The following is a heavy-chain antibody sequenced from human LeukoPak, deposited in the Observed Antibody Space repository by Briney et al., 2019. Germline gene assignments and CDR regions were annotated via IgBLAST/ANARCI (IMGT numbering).Heavy chain of an antibody. D-gene: IGHD3-22*01. CDR2: IKQDGSEK. CDR3: ARIVVITYWYLDL. CDR1: GFTFSSYT. V-gene: IGHV3-7*04. Sequence: GGSLRLSCAASGFTFSSYTMTWVRQAPGKGLEWVANIKQDGSEKYYVDSVKGRFTISRDNAKNSLYLQMNSLTAEDTAVYYCARIVVITYWYLDLWGRGTLVTVSS. J-gene: IGHJ2*01.